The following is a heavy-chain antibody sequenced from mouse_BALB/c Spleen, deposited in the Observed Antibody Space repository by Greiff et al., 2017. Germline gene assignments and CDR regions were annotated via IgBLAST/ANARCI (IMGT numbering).Heavy chain of an antibody. J-gene: IGHJ4*01. Sequence: VQLQQSGAELAKPGASVKMSCKASGYTFTSYWMHWVKQRPGQGLEWIGYINPSTGYTEYNQKFKDKAILTADKSSSTAYMQLSSLTSEDSAVYYCARKYGNYGSAMDYWGQGTSVTVSS. CDR2: INPSTGYT. CDR3: ARKYGNYGSAMDY. D-gene: IGHD2-10*02. V-gene: IGHV1-7*01. CDR1: GYTFTSYW.